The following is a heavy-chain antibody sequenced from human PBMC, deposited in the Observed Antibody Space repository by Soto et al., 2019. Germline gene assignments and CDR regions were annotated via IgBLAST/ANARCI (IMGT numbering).Heavy chain of an antibody. J-gene: IGHJ4*02. CDR3: AKGAPGDITMIVLVITTFLDY. D-gene: IGHD3-22*01. CDR2: ISGSGGST. Sequence: EVQLLESGGGLVQPGGSLRLSCAASGFTFSSYAMSWVRQAPGKGLEWVSAISGSGGSTYYADSVKGRFTISRYNSKNTLYLQMSSLRAEDTAVYYCAKGAPGDITMIVLVITTFLDYWDKGTMVTVSS. CDR1: GFTFSSYA. V-gene: IGHV3-23*01.